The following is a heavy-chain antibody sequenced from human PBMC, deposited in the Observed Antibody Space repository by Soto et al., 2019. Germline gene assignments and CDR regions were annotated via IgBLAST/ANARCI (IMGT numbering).Heavy chain of an antibody. CDR1: YGSVSSSGNY. D-gene: IGHD2-15*01. V-gene: IGHV4-39*01. CDR3: ARHYAVVLYHFEY. CDR2: IYYSGST. J-gene: IGHJ4*02. Sequence: SQTLSLTCPVSYGSVSSSGNYWGFIHQPPGKGLEWIGSIYYSGSTYYNPSLKSRVTTSVDTSKNQFSLKLSSVTAADTAVYYCARHYAVVLYHFEYWGLGTLVTVSS.